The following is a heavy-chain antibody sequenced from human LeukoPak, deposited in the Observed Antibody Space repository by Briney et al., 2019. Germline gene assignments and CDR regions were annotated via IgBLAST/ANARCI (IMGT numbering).Heavy chain of an antibody. CDR3: ARAPWSSSSGSDY. CDR2: ISSSSSYI. D-gene: IGHD6-6*01. Sequence: GGSLRLSCAASGFTFSSYSMNRVRQAPGKGLEWVSSISSSSSYIYYADSVKGRFTISRDNAKNSLYLQTNSLRAEDTAVYYCARAPWSSSSGSDYWGQGTLVTVSS. CDR1: GFTFSSYS. V-gene: IGHV3-21*01. J-gene: IGHJ4*02.